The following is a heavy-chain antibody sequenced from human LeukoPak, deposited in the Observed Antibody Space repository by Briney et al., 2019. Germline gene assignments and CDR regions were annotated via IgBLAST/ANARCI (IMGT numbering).Heavy chain of an antibody. V-gene: IGHV4-39*07. CDR2: ISYSGTT. CDR3: ARGEIYYYYYYMDV. J-gene: IGHJ6*03. CDR1: GGSISSSNYY. Sequence: SETLSLTCTVSGGSISSSNYYWVWIRQPPGKGLEWIGSISYSGTTYYNPSLKSPVTISLDTSKNQFSLKLTSVTAADTAVYYCARGEIYYYYYYMDVWGKGTTVTISS.